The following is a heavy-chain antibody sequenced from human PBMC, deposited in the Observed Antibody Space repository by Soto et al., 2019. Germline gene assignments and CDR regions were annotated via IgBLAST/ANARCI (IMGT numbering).Heavy chain of an antibody. V-gene: IGHV3-30*19. CDR2: ISYDGGIK. CDR3: ARDKSSAFDI. CDR1: GFSFRTYG. Sequence: PGGSLRLSCAASGFSFRTYGMHGVRQAPGKGLEWVALISYDGGIKYYADSVKGRFTLSRDNSKNTLYLQMNNLRAEDTALYYCARDKSSAFDIWGQGTMVTVSS. J-gene: IGHJ3*02.